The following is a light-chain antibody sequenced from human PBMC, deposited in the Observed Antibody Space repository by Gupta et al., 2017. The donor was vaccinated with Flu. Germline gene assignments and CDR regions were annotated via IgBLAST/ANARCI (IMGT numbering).Light chain of an antibody. CDR1: QIVVDY. J-gene: IGKJ1*01. CDR2: DVS. Sequence: GDRVTITCRASQIVVDYLNWFQHKPGTAPQLLICDVSRVHTGVSPRFSGSGSGTDFTLTITELQPEDSAIYYCQQSHSSSWTFGQGT. CDR3: QQSHSSSWT. V-gene: IGKV1-39*01.